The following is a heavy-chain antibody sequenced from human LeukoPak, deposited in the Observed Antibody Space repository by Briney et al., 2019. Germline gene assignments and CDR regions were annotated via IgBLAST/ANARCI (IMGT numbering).Heavy chain of an antibody. CDR2: IYYSGST. V-gene: IGHV4-59*01. J-gene: IGHJ4*02. CDR3: ARVNYYDSSGTDY. CDR1: GGSISSYY. Sequence: SETLSLTCTVSGGSISSYYWSWIRQPPGKGLEWIGYIYYSGSTNYNPSLKSRVTISVDTSKNQFSLRLSSVTAADTAVYYCARVNYYDSSGTDYWGQGTLVTVSS. D-gene: IGHD3-22*01.